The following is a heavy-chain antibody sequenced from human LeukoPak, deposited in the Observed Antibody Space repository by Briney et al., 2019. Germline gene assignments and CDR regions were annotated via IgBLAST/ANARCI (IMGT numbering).Heavy chain of an antibody. J-gene: IGHJ2*01. D-gene: IGHD3-10*01. Sequence: PSETLSLTCNVSGGSISSYYWSWIRQPPGKGLAWIGYIYYCGSANYNPSLKSRVTISVDTSKNQFSLKLRYVTAADTAVYYCARSYGSGSPCDLWGRGTLVSVSS. V-gene: IGHV4-59*01. CDR3: ARSYGSGSPCDL. CDR1: GGSISSYY. CDR2: IYYCGSA.